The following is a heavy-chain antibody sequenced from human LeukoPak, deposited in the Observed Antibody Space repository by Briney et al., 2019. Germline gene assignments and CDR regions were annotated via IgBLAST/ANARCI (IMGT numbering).Heavy chain of an antibody. J-gene: IGHJ6*02. CDR2: TYYSGST. Sequence: SSETLSLTCTVSGGSISSYYWSWIRQPPWKGLEWIGYTYYSGSTNYNPSLKSRVTISVDTSKNQFSLKLSSVTAADTVFFYKEKTAYDILTGYDYGMDVWGQGTTVTVSS. D-gene: IGHD3-9*01. CDR3: EKTAYDILTGYDYGMDV. V-gene: IGHV4-59*08. CDR1: GGSISSYY.